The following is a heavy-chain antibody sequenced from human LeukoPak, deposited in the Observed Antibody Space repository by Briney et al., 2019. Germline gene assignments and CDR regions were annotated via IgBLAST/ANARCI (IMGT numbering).Heavy chain of an antibody. V-gene: IGHV3-30*04. CDR3: ARDKPGRYYFYMDV. CDR2: ISYDGSNK. CDR1: GFTFSSYA. J-gene: IGHJ6*03. Sequence: GGSLRLSCAASGFTFSSYAMHWVRQAPGKGLEWVAVISYDGSNKYYADSVKGRFTISRDNSKNTLYLQMNSLRAEDTAVYYCARDKPGRYYFYMDVWGKGTTVTVSS. D-gene: IGHD3-10*01.